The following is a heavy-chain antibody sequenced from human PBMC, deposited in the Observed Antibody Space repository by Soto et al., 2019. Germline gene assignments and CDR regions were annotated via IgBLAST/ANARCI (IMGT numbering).Heavy chain of an antibody. CDR3: ARVEVGAARPHYPYGMEV. V-gene: IGHV4-39*01. CDR2: IYYSGST. CDR1: DGSISSSSHY. Sequence: SETLTLTCTFSDGSISSSSHYCGWIRQPPWKGLEWIGRIYYSGSTNYNPSLKSRVTISVDTSKTQFSLKVSSVTAADTAVYYCARVEVGAARPHYPYGMEVWGEGTPVTVSS. D-gene: IGHD6-6*01. J-gene: IGHJ6*01.